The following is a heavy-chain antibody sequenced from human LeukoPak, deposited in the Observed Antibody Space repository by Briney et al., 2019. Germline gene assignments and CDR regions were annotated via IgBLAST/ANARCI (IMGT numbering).Heavy chain of an antibody. CDR3: ARGTFGCSGGSCYSKAYDY. J-gene: IGHJ4*02. CDR2: ISSSGSTI. D-gene: IGHD2-15*01. CDR1: GFTFSDYY. V-gene: IGHV3-11*01. Sequence: AGGSLRLSCAASGFTFSDYYMSWIRQAPGKGLEWVSYISSSGSTIHYADSVKGRFTISRDNAKNSLYLQMNSLRAEDTAVYYCARGTFGCSGGSCYSKAYDYWGQGTLVTVSS.